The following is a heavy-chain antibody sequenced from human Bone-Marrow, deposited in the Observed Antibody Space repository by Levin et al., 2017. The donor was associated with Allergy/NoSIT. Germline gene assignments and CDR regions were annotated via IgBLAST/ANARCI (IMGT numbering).Heavy chain of an antibody. Sequence: GGSLRLSCAASGFTFSSYGMHWVRQAPGKGLEWVAVIWYDGSNKYYADSVKGRFTISRDNSKNTLYLQMNSLRAEDTAVYYCARDRVAVAYFDYWGQGTLVTVSS. J-gene: IGHJ4*02. D-gene: IGHD6-19*01. CDR3: ARDRVAVAYFDY. CDR1: GFTFSSYG. CDR2: IWYDGSNK. V-gene: IGHV3-33*01.